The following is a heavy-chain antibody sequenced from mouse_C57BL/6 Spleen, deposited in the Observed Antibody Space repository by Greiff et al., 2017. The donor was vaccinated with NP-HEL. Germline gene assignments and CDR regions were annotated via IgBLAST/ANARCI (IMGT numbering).Heavy chain of an antibody. CDR3: ARGDYGSFFDY. J-gene: IGHJ2*01. D-gene: IGHD1-1*01. CDR1: GYAFSSYW. CDR2: IYPGDGDT. Sequence: QVQLQQSGAELVKPGASVKISCKASGYAFSSYWMNWVKQRPGKGLEWIGQIYPGDGDTNYNGKFKGKATLTADKSSSTAYMQLSSLTSEDSAVYFCARGDYGSFFDYWGQGTTLTVSS. V-gene: IGHV1-80*01.